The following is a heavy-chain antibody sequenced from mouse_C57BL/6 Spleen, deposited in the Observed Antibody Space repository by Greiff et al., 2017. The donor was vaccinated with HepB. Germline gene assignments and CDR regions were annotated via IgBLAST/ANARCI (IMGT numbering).Heavy chain of an antibody. CDR1: GYAFSSYW. CDR2: IYPGDGDT. J-gene: IGHJ4*01. CDR3: ASSGDYYYAMDY. Sequence: VQLQESGAELVKPGASVKISCKASGYAFSSYWMNWVKQRPGKGLEWIGQIYPGDGDTNYNGKFKGKATLTADKSSSTAYMQLSSLTSEDSAVYFCASSGDYYYAMDYWGQGTSVTVSS. D-gene: IGHD3-2*02. V-gene: IGHV1-80*01.